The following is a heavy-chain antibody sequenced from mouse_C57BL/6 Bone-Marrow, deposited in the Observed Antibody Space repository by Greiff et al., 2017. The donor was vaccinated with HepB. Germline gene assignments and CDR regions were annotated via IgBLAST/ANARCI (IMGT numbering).Heavy chain of an antibody. Sequence: EVKLEESGPGLVKPSQSLSLTCSVTGYSITSGYYWHWIRQFPGNKLEWMGYISYDGSNNYNPSLKNRISITRDTSKNQFFLKLNSVTTEDTATYYCARYAMDYWGQGTSVTVSS. CDR1: GYSITSGYY. J-gene: IGHJ4*01. V-gene: IGHV3-6*01. CDR3: ARYAMDY. CDR2: ISYDGSN.